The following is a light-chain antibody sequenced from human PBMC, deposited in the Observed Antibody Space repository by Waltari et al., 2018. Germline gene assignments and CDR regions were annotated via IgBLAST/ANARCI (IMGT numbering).Light chain of an antibody. Sequence: QAGLTQPPSVSKGLRQTATLTCTGNSNNVSNEEAEWLQQHQRHPPKLLSYRNNNRPSGISERFSASRSGNTASLTISGLQPEDETDYYCSAWDSSLNTWLFGGGTKLTVL. CDR3: SAWDSSLNTWL. CDR2: RNN. J-gene: IGLJ3*02. CDR1: SNNVSNEE. V-gene: IGLV10-54*04.